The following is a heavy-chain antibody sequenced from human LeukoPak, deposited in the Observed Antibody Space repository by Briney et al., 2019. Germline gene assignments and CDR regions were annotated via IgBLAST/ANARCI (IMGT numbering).Heavy chain of an antibody. D-gene: IGHD5-18*01. V-gene: IGHV4-59*12. CDR1: GGSISSYY. J-gene: IGHJ6*03. CDR2: IYYSGST. CDR3: ARGAHSYGYGHYYYYYYYMDV. Sequence: SETLSLICTVSGGSISSYYWSWIRQPPGKGLEWIGYIYYSGSTNYNPSLKSRVTISVDTSKNQFSLKLSSVTAADTAVYYCARGAHSYGYGHYYYYYYYMDVWGKGTTVTVSS.